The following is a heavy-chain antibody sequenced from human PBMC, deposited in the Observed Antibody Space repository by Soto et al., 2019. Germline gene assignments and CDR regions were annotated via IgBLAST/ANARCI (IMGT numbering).Heavy chain of an antibody. J-gene: IGHJ4*02. V-gene: IGHV1-3*01. Sequence: ASVKVSCKASGYTFTSYAMHWVRQAPGQRLEWMGWINAGNGNTKYSQKFQGRVTITRDTSASTAYMELSSLRSEDTAVYYCARSDCSGGSCYGRPSHYWGQGTLVTVSS. CDR2: INAGNGNT. CDR3: ARSDCSGGSCYGRPSHY. CDR1: GYTFTSYA. D-gene: IGHD2-15*01.